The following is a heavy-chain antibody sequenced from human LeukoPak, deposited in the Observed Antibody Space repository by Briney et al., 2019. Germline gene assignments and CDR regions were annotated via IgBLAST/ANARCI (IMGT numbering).Heavy chain of an antibody. V-gene: IGHV3-30*18. J-gene: IGHJ4*02. CDR2: ISYGGSNK. CDR3: ANRPSAIGGNY. D-gene: IGHD3-10*01. CDR1: GFTFSSYG. Sequence: GRSLRLSCAASGFTFSSYGMHWVRQAPGKGLEWVAVISYGGSNKYYADSVKGRFTISRDNSKNTLYLQMNSLRAEDTAVYYCANRPSAIGGNYWGQGTLVTVSS.